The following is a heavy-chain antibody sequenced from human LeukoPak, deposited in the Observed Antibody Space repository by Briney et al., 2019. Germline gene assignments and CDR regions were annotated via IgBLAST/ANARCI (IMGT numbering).Heavy chain of an antibody. CDR1: GFPFSDNY. CDR3: AKDLFRPRSLFDY. J-gene: IGHJ4*02. CDR2: ISSSGSTI. D-gene: IGHD3-10*02. V-gene: IGHV3-11*04. Sequence: PGGSLKLSCAASGFPFSDNYMSWIAQAPGKGLGWVSYISSSGSTIYYADPVKGRFTISRDNSKNTLYLQMDSLRAEDTAVCYCAKDLFRPRSLFDYWGQGTLVTVSS.